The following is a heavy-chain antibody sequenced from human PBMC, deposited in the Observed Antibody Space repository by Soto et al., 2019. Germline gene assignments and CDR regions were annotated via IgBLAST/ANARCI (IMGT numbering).Heavy chain of an antibody. CDR3: ARCDFNYYAMVV. CDR1: GVSISRYP. J-gene: IGHJ6*02. CDR2: TVEGVVA. D-gene: IGHD2-21*02. Sequence: HLQESGPGLVKPSETLSLTCNVSGVSISRYPWSWVRQPPGQGLEWIGYTVEGVVAYYNPYLNSLAIISLDKPEKQFPRLLTSVTAEDAAVYFCARCDFNYYAMVVWGQGTTVTVSS. V-gene: IGHV4-59*01.